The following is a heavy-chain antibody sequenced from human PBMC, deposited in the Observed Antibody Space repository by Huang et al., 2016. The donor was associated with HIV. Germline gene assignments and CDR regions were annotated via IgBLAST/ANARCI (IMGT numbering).Heavy chain of an antibody. CDR3: ARVRPLTGTTSYSFDY. J-gene: IGHJ4*02. Sequence: QVTLRESGPALVKPTQTLTLTCTFSGFSLNTSGMCVNWIRQPPGKALEWLARIDWDDDKYYSTALKTRLTISKDTSKNQVVLTMTNMDPVDTATYYCARVRPLTGTTSYSFDYWGQGTLVTVSS. V-gene: IGHV2-70*15. CDR1: GFSLNTSGMC. CDR2: IDWDDDK. D-gene: IGHD1-20*01.